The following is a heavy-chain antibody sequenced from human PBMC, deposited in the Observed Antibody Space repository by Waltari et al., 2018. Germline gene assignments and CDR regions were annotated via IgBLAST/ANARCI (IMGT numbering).Heavy chain of an antibody. V-gene: IGHV4-34*01. CDR1: GGSFSGYY. CDR3: ARGRGGYSGYDRRGRYYGMDV. D-gene: IGHD5-12*01. J-gene: IGHJ6*02. Sequence: QVQLQQWGAGLLKPSETLSLTCAVYGGSFSGYYWSWIRQPPGKGLEWIGEINHSGSTNYSPSLKSRVTISVDTSKNQFSLKLSSVTAADTAVYYCARGRGGYSGYDRRGRYYGMDVWGQGTTVTVSS. CDR2: INHSGST.